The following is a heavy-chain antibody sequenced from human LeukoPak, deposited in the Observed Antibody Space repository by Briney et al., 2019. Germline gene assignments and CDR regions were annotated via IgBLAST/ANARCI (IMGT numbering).Heavy chain of an antibody. Sequence: GGSLRLSCAASGFTFSSYGLHWVRQAPGKGLEWVAFIRYDGSDNYYADSVKGRFTISRDNSENTLYLQMNSLRAEDTAVYYCAKDKGPTYYFDYWGQGTLVTVSS. CDR1: GFTFSSYG. V-gene: IGHV3-30*02. CDR3: AKDKGPTYYFDY. CDR2: IRYDGSDN. J-gene: IGHJ4*02.